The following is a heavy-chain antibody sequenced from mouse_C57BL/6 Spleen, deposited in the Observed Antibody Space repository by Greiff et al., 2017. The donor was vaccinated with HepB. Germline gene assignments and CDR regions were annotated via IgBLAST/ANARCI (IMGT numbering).Heavy chain of an antibody. J-gene: IGHJ4*01. CDR1: GYTFTDYN. V-gene: IGHV1-18*01. Sequence: EVQLQQSGPELVKPGASVKIPCKASGYTFTDYNMDWVKQSHGKSLEWIGDINPNNCGTIYNQKFKGKATLTVDKSSSTAYMELRSLTSEDTAVYYCARGHSNFLMDYWGQGTSVTVSS. D-gene: IGHD2-5*01. CDR3: ARGHSNFLMDY. CDR2: INPNNCGT.